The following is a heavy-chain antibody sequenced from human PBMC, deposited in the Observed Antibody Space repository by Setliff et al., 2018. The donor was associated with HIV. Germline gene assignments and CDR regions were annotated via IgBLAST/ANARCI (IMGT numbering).Heavy chain of an antibody. CDR3: SRVRLRGYSYGSWDY. Sequence: SETLSLTCAVYGGSFSGYYWSWIRQPPGKGLEWIGEINHSGSTNYNPSLMGRVTISVDTSKNQFSLKLSFVTAADTAVYYCSRVRLRGYSYGSWDYWGQGTLVTVSS. CDR1: GGSFSGYY. CDR2: INHSGST. V-gene: IGHV4-34*01. J-gene: IGHJ4*02. D-gene: IGHD5-18*01.